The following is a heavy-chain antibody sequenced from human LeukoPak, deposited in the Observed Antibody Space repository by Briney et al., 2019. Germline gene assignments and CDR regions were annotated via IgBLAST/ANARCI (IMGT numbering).Heavy chain of an antibody. CDR2: INPNTGGT. CDR1: GYTFTGYY. CDR3: ARAPMIVVVFPPRLDY. Sequence: ASVKVSCKTSGYTFTGYYMHWVRQAPGQGLEWMGWINPNTGGTSYAQKFQGRVTMTSDTSISTAYMELSSLRSDDTAVYYCARAPMIVVVFPPRLDYWGQGTLVTVSS. V-gene: IGHV1-2*02. D-gene: IGHD3-22*01. J-gene: IGHJ4*02.